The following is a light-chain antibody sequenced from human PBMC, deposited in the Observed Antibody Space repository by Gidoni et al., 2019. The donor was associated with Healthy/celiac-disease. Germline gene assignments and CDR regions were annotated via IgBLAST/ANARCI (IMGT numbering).Light chain of an antibody. V-gene: IGKV4-1*01. J-gene: IGKJ2*01. CDR1: QSVLYSSNNKNY. CDR3: QQYYSTPRYT. CDR2: WAS. Sequence: IVMTHSPDSLPVSLGERATINCKSSQSVLYSSNNKNYLAWYQQKPGQPPKLLIYWASTRESGVPDRFSGSGSGTDFTLTISSLQAEDVAVYYCQQYYSTPRYTFGQGTKLEIK.